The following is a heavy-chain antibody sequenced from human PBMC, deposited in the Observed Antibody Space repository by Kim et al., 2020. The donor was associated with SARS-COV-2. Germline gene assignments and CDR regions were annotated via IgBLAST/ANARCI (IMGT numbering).Heavy chain of an antibody. CDR3: AKDQYQLLYGAYTDWFDP. V-gene: IGHV3-23*01. CDR2: ISGSGGST. Sequence: GRSLRLSCAASGFTFSSYAMSWVRQAPGKGLEWVSAISGSGGSTYYADSVKGRFTISRDNSKNTLYLQMNSLRAEDTAVYYCAKDQYQLLYGAYTDWFDPWGQGTLVTVSS. J-gene: IGHJ5*02. CDR1: GFTFSSYA. D-gene: IGHD2-2*02.